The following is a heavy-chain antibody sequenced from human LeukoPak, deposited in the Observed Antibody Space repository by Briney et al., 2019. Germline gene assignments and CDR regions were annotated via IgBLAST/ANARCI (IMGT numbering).Heavy chain of an antibody. Sequence: SETLYLTCTGSRGPIRGYYRRWIRPPPPKGLDRIGRMYSSGSTDYNHSLRSRVTISVDTSKNQFSLKLTSVTAADTAMYYRARLYNWFEPWGQGTLVTVSS. V-gene: IGHV4-59*01. J-gene: IGHJ5*02. CDR3: ARLYNWFEP. CDR2: MYSSGST. CDR1: RGPIRGYY.